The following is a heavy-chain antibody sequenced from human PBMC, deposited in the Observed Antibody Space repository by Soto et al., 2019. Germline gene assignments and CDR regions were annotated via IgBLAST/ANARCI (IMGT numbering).Heavy chain of an antibody. CDR2: IYYSGST. Sequence: ETLSLTCTVSGGSISSYYWSWIRHPPGKGLEWIGYIYYSGSTNYNPSLKSRVTISVDTSKNQFSLKLSSVTAADTAVYYCARDQDPPSGWLDYWGQGTLVTVSS. CDR3: ARDQDPPSGWLDY. J-gene: IGHJ4*02. D-gene: IGHD6-19*01. CDR1: GGSISSYY. V-gene: IGHV4-59*01.